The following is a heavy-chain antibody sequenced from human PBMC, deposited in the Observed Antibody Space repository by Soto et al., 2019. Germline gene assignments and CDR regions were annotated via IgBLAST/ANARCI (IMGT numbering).Heavy chain of an antibody. J-gene: IGHJ4*02. V-gene: IGHV4-39*01. D-gene: IGHD3-10*01. CDR1: GGSISSSSYY. Sequence: PSETLSLTCTVSGGSISSSSYYWGWIRQPPGKGLEWIGSIYYSGSTYYNPSLKSRVTISVDTSKNQFSLKLSSVTAADTAVYYRARSQARTGSSSDYWGQGTLVTVSS. CDR3: ARSQARTGSSSDY. CDR2: IYYSGST.